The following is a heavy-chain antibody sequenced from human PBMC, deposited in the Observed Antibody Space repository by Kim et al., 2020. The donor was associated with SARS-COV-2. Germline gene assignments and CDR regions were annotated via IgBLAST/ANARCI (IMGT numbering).Heavy chain of an antibody. D-gene: IGHD1-1*01. J-gene: IGHJ4*02. CDR3: AGDRGWLQLIFDY. V-gene: IGHV3-48*03. Sequence: YADSVKGRFTISRDNAKNSLYLQMNSLRAEDTAVYYCAGDRGWLQLIFDYWGQGTLVTVSS.